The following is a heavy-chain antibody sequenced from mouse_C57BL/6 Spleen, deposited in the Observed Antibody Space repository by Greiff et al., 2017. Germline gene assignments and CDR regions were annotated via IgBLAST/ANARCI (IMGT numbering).Heavy chain of an antibody. Sequence: DVMLVESGGGLVKPGGSLKLSCAASGFTFSDYGMHWVRQAPEKGLEWVAYISSGSSTIYYADTGKGRFTISRDNAKNTLFLQMTSLRSEDTAMYYCARGNGYFSFAYWGQGTLVTVSA. D-gene: IGHD2-3*01. CDR2: ISSGSSTI. CDR3: ARGNGYFSFAY. V-gene: IGHV5-17*01. J-gene: IGHJ3*01. CDR1: GFTFSDYG.